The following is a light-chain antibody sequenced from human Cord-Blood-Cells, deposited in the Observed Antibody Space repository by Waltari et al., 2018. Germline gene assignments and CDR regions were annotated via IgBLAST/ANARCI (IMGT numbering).Light chain of an antibody. Sequence: AIRMTQSPSSFSASTGDSVTITCRASQGSSSYLAWYQQKPGKAPKLLIYAASTLQSGVPSRFSGSGSATDFTLTISCLQSEDFATYYCQQYYSYLPLTFGGGTKVEIK. V-gene: IGKV1-8*01. J-gene: IGKJ4*01. CDR2: AAS. CDR3: QQYYSYLPLT. CDR1: QGSSSY.